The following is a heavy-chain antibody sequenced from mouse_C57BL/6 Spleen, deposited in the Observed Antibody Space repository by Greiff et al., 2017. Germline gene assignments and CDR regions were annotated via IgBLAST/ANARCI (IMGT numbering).Heavy chain of an antibody. CDR1: GYSITSGYY. CDR3: ARVYDY. CDR2: ISYDGSN. V-gene: IGHV3-6*01. Sequence: DVQLQESGPGLVKPSPSLSLTCPVTGYSITSGYYWNWIRQFPGNKLEWMGYISYDGSNNYNPSLKNRISITRDTSKNQFFLKLNSVTTEDTATYYCARVYDYWGQGTTLTVSS. J-gene: IGHJ2*01.